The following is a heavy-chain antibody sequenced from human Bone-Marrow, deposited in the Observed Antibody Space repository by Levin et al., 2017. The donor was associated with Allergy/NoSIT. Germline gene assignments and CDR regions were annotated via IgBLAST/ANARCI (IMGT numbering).Heavy chain of an antibody. V-gene: IGHV3-33*01. CDR2: IWYDGSNK. Sequence: PGGSLRLSCAASGFTFSSYGMHWVRQAPGKGLEWVAVIWYDGSNKYYADSVKGRFTISRDNSKNTLYLQMNSLRAEDTAVYYCARDEGPSSWYLWVGLAENQFDYWGQGTLVTVSS. CDR3: ARDEGPSSWYLWVGLAENQFDY. CDR1: GFTFSSYG. D-gene: IGHD6-13*01. J-gene: IGHJ4*02.